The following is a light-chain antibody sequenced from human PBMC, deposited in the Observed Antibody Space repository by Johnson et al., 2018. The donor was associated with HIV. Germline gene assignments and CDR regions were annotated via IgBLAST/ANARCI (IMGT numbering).Light chain of an antibody. V-gene: IGLV1-51*02. Sequence: QSVLTQPPSVSAAPGQKVTISCSGSSSNIGNNYVSWYQQFPGTAPKLLIYENTKRPSGIPDRFSGSKSGPSATLGITGLPTGDEADYYCGTWDTSLSAGGVFGSGTKVTVL. J-gene: IGLJ1*01. CDR2: ENT. CDR3: GTWDTSLSAGGV. CDR1: SSNIGNNY.